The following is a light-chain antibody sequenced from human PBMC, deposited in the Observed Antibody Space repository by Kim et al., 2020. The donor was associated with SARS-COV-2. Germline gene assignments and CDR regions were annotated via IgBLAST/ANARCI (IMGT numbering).Light chain of an antibody. V-gene: IGKV3-20*01. J-gene: IGKJ3*01. CDR2: GAS. CDR3: QYYGWLRGFP. Sequence: EIVLTQSPGTLSLSPGERATLSCRASQSLDSTYLAWYQQKRGQPPRLVIYGASNRATGIPDRFSGRGFGTEFTLTISRLEPEDFAMYYCQYYGWLRGFPFGPGTKVDIK. CDR1: QSLDSTY.